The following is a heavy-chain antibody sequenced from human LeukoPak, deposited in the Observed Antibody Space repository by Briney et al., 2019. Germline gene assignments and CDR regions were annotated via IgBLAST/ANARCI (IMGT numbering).Heavy chain of an antibody. CDR3: ARGYSSGFGN. V-gene: IGHV1-46*01. D-gene: IGHD6-19*01. Sequence: AASVKVSCKASGYTFTDYYIHWVRQAPGQGLEWMGIINPSRGSTSYAQKFQGRVTVTRDTSTSTVYMDLSSLGSEDTAVYYCARGYSSGFGNWGQGTLVTVSS. CDR1: GYTFTDYY. J-gene: IGHJ4*02. CDR2: INPSRGST.